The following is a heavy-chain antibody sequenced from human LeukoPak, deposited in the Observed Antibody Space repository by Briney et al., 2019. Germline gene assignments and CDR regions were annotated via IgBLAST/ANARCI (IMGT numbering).Heavy chain of an antibody. CDR2: INTDGSST. CDR3: ARVYETNGYLY. CDR1: GFTFSSYW. D-gene: IGHD3-22*01. J-gene: IGHJ4*02. V-gene: IGHV3-74*01. Sequence: GGSLRLSCAASGFTFSSYWVHWVRQAPGKGLVWVSRINTDGSSTSYADSVKGRFTISRDNAKNTLYLQMNSLRVEDTAVYYCARVYETNGYLYWGQGSLVTVSS.